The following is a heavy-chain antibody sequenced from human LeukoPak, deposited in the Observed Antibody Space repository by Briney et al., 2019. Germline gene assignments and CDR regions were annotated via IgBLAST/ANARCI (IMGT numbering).Heavy chain of an antibody. J-gene: IGHJ6*02. CDR1: GFTFDDYA. CDR2: ISWNSGSI. CDR3: AKDMDRYSSSWYYYGMDV. D-gene: IGHD6-13*01. V-gene: IGHV3-9*01. Sequence: GGSLRLSCAASGFTFDDYAMHWVRQAPGKGLEWVSGISWNSGSIGYADSVKGRFTISRDNAKNSLYLQTNSLRAEDTALYYCAKDMDRYSSSWYYYGMDVWGQGTTVTVSS.